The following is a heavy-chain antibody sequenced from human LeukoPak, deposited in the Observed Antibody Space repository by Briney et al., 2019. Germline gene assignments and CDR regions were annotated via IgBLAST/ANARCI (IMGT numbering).Heavy chain of an antibody. CDR2: IIPIFGTA. J-gene: IGHJ3*02. CDR3: ARDRCSSTSCYLLAPLGSSPDAFDI. CDR1: GGTFSSYA. V-gene: IGHV1-69*13. D-gene: IGHD2-2*01. Sequence: SVKVSCKASGGTFSSYAISWVRQAPGQGLEWMGGIIPIFGTANYAQKFQGRVTITADESTSTAYMELRSLRSDDTAVYYCARDRCSSTSCYLLAPLGSSPDAFDIWGQGTMVTVSS.